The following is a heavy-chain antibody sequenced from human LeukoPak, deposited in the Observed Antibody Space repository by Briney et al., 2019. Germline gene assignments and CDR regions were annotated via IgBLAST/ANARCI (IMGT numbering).Heavy chain of an antibody. Sequence: GGSLRLSCAASGFTVSSDYMSWVRQAPGKGLEWVSVIYSGGSTYYADSVKGRFTISRDNSKNTLYLQMNSLRAEDTAVYYCAKNRDIVVAVAATPFDYWGQGTLVTVSS. V-gene: IGHV3-66*02. J-gene: IGHJ4*01. CDR1: GFTVSSDY. D-gene: IGHD2-15*01. CDR3: AKNRDIVVAVAATPFDY. CDR2: IYSGGST.